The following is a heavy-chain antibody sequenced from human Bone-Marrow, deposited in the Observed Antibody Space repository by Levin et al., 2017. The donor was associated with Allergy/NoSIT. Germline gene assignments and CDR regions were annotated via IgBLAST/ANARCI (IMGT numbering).Heavy chain of an antibody. CDR2: ISFKGGNK. D-gene: IGHD3-16*01. CDR3: ARSPLGGALDV. V-gene: IGHV3-30*03. J-gene: IGHJ6*02. Sequence: SCVASGFNFTSYAMHCVRQAPGKGLEWVAVISFKGGNKKYADSVKGRFTFSRDNSKNTLYLQMDGLRTEDTAVYYFARSPLGGALDVWGQGTTVVVSS. CDR1: GFNFTSYA.